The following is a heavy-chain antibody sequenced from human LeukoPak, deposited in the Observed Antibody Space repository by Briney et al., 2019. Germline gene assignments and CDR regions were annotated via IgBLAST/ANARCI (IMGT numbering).Heavy chain of an antibody. CDR3: ASTPLTYYYGSGSRYYFDY. Sequence: WASVKVSCKASGGTFSSYAISWVRQAPGQGLEWMGGIIPIFGTANYAQKFQGRVTITADESTSTAYMELSSLRSEDTAVYYCASTPLTYYYGSGSRYYFDYWGQGTLVTVSS. CDR1: GGTFSSYA. CDR2: IIPIFGTA. J-gene: IGHJ4*02. V-gene: IGHV1-69*01. D-gene: IGHD3-10*01.